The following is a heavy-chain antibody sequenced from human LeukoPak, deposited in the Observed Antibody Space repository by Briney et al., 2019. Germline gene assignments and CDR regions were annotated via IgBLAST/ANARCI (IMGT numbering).Heavy chain of an antibody. V-gene: IGHV5-51*01. J-gene: IGHJ4*02. CDR3: ARAWDYGGNPYYFDY. Sequence: NHGESLKISCKGSGYSFTSYWIGWVRQMPGKGLEWMGIIYPGDSDTRYCPSFQGQVTISADKSISTAYLQWSSLKASDTAMYYYARAWDYGGNPYYFDYWGQGTLVTVSS. CDR1: GYSFTSYW. D-gene: IGHD4-23*01. CDR2: IYPGDSDT.